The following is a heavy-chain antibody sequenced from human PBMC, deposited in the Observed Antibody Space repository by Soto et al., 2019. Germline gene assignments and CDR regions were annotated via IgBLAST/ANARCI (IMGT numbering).Heavy chain of an antibody. D-gene: IGHD6-6*01. J-gene: IGHJ6*02. V-gene: IGHV5-10-1*01. CDR2: IDPSDSYT. CDR3: ARHSNRRYSSSTHYYYGMDV. CDR1: GYSFTSYW. Sequence: GESLKISCKGSGYSFTSYWISWVRQMHGKGLEWMGRIDPSDSYTNYSPSFQGHVTISADKSISTAYLQWSSLKASDTAMYYCARHSNRRYSSSTHYYYGMDVWGQGTTVTVSS.